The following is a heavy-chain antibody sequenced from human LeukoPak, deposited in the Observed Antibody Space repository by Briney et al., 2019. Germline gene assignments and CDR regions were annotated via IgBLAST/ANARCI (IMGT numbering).Heavy chain of an antibody. V-gene: IGHV3-23*01. D-gene: IGHD1/OR15-1a*01. J-gene: IGHJ4*02. Sequence: PGGSLRLSCAASRFIFSGYAMYWVRQAPGKGLEWVSSISGSGDSTFYADSVKGRFTISSDNLKNTVSLQMNSLRAEDTATYYCAKNNAPYDYWGQGTLVSVSS. CDR2: ISGSGDST. CDR1: RFIFSGYA. CDR3: AKNNAPYDY.